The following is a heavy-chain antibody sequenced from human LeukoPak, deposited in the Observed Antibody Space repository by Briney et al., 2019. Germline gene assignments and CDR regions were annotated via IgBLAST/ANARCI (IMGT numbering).Heavy chain of an antibody. J-gene: IGHJ4*02. D-gene: IGHD4-23*01. CDR1: GYTLTELS. CDR2: FDPEDGET. CDR3: ATVHYGGNSVYEYYFDY. V-gene: IGHV1-24*01. Sequence: ASVKVSCKVSGYTLTELSMHWVRQAPGKGLEWMGGFDPEDGETIYAQKFQGRVTMTEDASTDTAYMELSSLRSEDTAVYYCATVHYGGNSVYEYYFDYWGQGTLVTVSS.